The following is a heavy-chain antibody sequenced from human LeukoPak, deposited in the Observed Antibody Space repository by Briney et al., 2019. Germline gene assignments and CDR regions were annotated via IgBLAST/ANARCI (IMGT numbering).Heavy chain of an antibody. CDR2: IYYSGST. Sequence: SPETLSLTCTVSGGSTSSSSFYWGWVRQPPGKGLEWIGNIYYSGSTYYNPPLKSRVTMSVDTSKNQFSLKLSSVIAADTAVYYCARHKGYTLGYGDSWGQGDLVTVSS. CDR3: ARHKGYTLGYGDS. V-gene: IGHV4-39*01. D-gene: IGHD5-18*01. J-gene: IGHJ5*01. CDR1: GGSTSSSSFY.